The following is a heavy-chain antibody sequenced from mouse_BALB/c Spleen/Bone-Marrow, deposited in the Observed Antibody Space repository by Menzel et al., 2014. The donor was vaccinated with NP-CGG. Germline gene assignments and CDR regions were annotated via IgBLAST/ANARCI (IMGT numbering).Heavy chain of an antibody. CDR1: GYTFTSYW. J-gene: IGHJ4*01. CDR2: INPSTGYT. V-gene: IGHV1-7*01. Sequence: QVQLQHSGAELAKPGASVKMSCKASGYTFTSYWMHWVQQRPGQGLEWIGYINPSTGYTEYNQKFKDKATLTADKSSSTAYMQLSSLTSEDAAVYYCASPYGNYDAMDYWGQGTSVTVSS. D-gene: IGHD2-1*01. CDR3: ASPYGNYDAMDY.